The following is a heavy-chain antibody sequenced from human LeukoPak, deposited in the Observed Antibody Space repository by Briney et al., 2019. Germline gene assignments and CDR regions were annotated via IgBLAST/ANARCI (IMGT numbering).Heavy chain of an antibody. CDR2: INPNSGGT. Sequence: VASVKVSCKASGYTFTGYYMHWVRQAPGQGLEWMGWINPNSGGTNYAQKFQGRVTMTRDTSISTAYMELSRLRSDDTAVYYCARVRGLRYFDWLLVYWGQGTLVTVSS. CDR3: ARVRGLRYFDWLLVY. J-gene: IGHJ4*02. V-gene: IGHV1-2*02. CDR1: GYTFTGYY. D-gene: IGHD3-9*01.